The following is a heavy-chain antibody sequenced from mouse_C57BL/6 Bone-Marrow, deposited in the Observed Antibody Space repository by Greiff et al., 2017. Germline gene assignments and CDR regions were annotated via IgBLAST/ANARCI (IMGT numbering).Heavy chain of an antibody. J-gene: IGHJ2*01. CDR2: ISSGGSYT. CDR1: GFTFSSYG. V-gene: IGHV5-6*01. Sequence: DVQLVESGGDLVKPGGSLKLSCAASGFTFSSYGMSWVRQTPDKRLEWVATISSGGSYTYYQDSVKGRFTISRDHAKNTLYLQMSSLKSEDTAMYYCAGVDGDGYYFDYRGEGTTLTVAS. D-gene: IGHD2-13*01. CDR3: AGVDGDGYYFDY.